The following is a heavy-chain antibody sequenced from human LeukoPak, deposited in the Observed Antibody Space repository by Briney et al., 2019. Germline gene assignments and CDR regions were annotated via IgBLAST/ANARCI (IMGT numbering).Heavy chain of an antibody. CDR2: ISYDGSNK. D-gene: IGHD1-26*01. J-gene: IGHJ4*02. Sequence: GGSLRLSCAASGFTFSSYAMHWVRQAPGKGLEWVAVISYDGSNKYYADSVKGRFTISRDNSKNTLYLQMKSLRAEDTAVYYCARDLHSGSYLDYWGEGTLVTVSS. V-gene: IGHV3-30-3*01. CDR3: ARDLHSGSYLDY. CDR1: GFTFSSYA.